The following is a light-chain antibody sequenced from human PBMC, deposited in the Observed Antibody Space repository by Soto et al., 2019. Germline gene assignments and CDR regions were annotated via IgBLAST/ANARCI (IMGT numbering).Light chain of an antibody. V-gene: IGKV3-20*01. CDR3: QQYGSSRT. J-gene: IGKJ1*01. CDR2: GAS. CDR1: QSVSSSY. Sequence: EIVLTQSPGTLSLSPGERATLSCRASQSVSSSYLAWYQQKPGQAPRLLIYGASRRATGIPERFSGSGSGTDFTLTISRLEPEDFAVYYCQQYGSSRTFGQGNKVEIK.